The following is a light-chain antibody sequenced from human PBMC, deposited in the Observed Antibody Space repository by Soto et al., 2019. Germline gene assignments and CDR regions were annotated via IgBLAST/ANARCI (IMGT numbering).Light chain of an antibody. CDR2: DVS. V-gene: IGLV2-11*01. Sequence: QSVLTQPRSVSGSPGQSVTISCTGTSSDIGNYNYVSWYQQYPGKAPKLIIYDVSKRPSGIPDRFFGSKFGNTASLTISGLQAEDEADYYCCSYAGSFIFVFGTGTKVIV. CDR3: CSYAGSFIFV. J-gene: IGLJ1*01. CDR1: SSDIGNYNY.